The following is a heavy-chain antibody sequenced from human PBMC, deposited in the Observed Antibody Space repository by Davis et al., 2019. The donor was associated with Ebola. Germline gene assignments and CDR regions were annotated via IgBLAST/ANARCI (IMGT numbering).Heavy chain of an antibody. J-gene: IGHJ6*03. CDR2: ISFDGTIT. V-gene: IGHV3-30*18. CDR3: AKDERFLEKFLPNYMDI. Sequence: GESLKISCAAAGFTFSDYGMHWVRQAPGKGLEWLAVISFDGTITKYADSVKGRLTISRDNSNKTLFLHINRMRAEDTAMYYCAKDERFLEKFLPNYMDIWGEGTTVTVFS. CDR1: GFTFSDYG. D-gene: IGHD3-3*01.